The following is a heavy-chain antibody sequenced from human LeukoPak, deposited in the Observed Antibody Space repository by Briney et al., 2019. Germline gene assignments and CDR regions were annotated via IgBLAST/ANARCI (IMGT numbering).Heavy chain of an antibody. V-gene: IGHV3-7*01. D-gene: IGHD5-24*01. Sequence: GGSLRLSCAASGFTFSTYAMSWVRRTPGKGLEWVANINQDGSEKYFVDSVKGRFTISRDNAKNSLHLQMNTLRAEDTAVYYCARERDGRFFDYWGQGTLVTVSS. CDR3: ARERDGRFFDY. CDR1: GFTFSTYA. CDR2: INQDGSEK. J-gene: IGHJ4*02.